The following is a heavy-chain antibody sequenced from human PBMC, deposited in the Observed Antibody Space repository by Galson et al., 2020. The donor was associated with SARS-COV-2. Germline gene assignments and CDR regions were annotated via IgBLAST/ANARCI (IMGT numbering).Heavy chain of an antibody. D-gene: IGHD3-22*01. CDR1: GYTLTELS. Sequence: ASVKVSCKVSGYTLTELSMHWVRQAPGKGLEWMGGFDPEDGETIYAQKFQGRVTMTEDTSTDTAYMELSSLRSEDTAVYYCATALSHTPGLYYVSSGYGQNPIDIWGQGTMVTVSS. CDR3: ATALSHTPGLYYVSSGYGQNPIDI. J-gene: IGHJ3*02. V-gene: IGHV1-24*01. CDR2: FDPEDGET.